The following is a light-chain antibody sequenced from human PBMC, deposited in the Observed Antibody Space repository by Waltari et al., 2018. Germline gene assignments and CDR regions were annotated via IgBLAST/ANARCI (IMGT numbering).Light chain of an antibody. Sequence: QSALTQPASVSGSPGQSNTISCTGTNSDIGSYNFVSWYQQHPNKVPKLVLYEVSNRPSGVSNSFSGSKSGNTASLTISGLQAEDEAEYYCSSYTKSTTQVFGTGTKVTVL. CDR2: EVS. CDR3: SSYTKSTTQV. J-gene: IGLJ1*01. V-gene: IGLV2-14*01. CDR1: NSDIGSYNF.